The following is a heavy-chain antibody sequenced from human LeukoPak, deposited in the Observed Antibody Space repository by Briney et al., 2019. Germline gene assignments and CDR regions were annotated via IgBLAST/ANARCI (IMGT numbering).Heavy chain of an antibody. V-gene: IGHV5-10-1*01. CDR2: IDPSDSYS. J-gene: IGHJ4*02. CDR3: ARHLGAQWLVLFDY. Sequence: GESLRISCKGSGYSFTSYWISWVRQMPGKGLEWKGRIDPSDSYSNYSPSFQGHVTISADKSISTAYLQWSSLKASDTAMYYCARHLGAQWLVLFDYWGQGTLVTVSS. CDR1: GYSFTSYW. D-gene: IGHD6-19*01.